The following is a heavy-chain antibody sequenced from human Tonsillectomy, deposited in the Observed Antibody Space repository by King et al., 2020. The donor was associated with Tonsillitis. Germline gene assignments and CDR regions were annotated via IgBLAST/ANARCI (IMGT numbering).Heavy chain of an antibody. CDR2: IYTGGAT. V-gene: IGHV3-53*01. Sequence: DVQLVESGGGLIQPGGSLRLSCAASGFTVSSDCMSWVRQAPGKGLEWVSVIYTGGATFYADSVKGRFTISRDNSSNTLYLQMNSLRAEDTAVYYCTRDEAGVNPFDIWGQGTMVTVSS. CDR1: GFTVSSDC. J-gene: IGHJ3*02. D-gene: IGHD3-10*01. CDR3: TRDEAGVNPFDI.